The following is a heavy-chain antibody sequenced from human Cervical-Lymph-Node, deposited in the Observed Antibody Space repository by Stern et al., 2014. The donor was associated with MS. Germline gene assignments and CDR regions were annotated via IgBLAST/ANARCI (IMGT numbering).Heavy chain of an antibody. CDR3: ARGIVTNRPASTLHNLFDP. V-gene: IGHV1-69*04. D-gene: IGHD4-17*01. CDR1: GGKFSSSFA. J-gene: IGHJ5*02. CDR2: ILPIIGLA. Sequence: QVQLVQSGAEVKKPGSSVNVSCQASGGKFSSSFAVSWVRQAPGQGLEWMGRILPIIGLANYAQKFETRLTITADRSTSTVYMALSSLTSDDTALYYCARGIVTNRPASTLHNLFDPWGQGTLVTVSS.